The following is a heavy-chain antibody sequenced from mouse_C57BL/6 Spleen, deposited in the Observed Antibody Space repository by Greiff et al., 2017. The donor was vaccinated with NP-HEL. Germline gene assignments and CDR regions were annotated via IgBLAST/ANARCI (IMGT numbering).Heavy chain of an antibody. CDR3: AREDVFAY. CDR1: GYTFTDYY. Sequence: VQLKQSGAELVRPGASVKLSCKASGYTFTDYYINWVKQRPGQGLEWIARIYPGSGNTYYNEKFKGKATLTAEKSSSTAYMQLSSLTSEDSAVYFCAREDVFAYWGQGTLVTVSA. V-gene: IGHV1-76*01. CDR2: IYPGSGNT. J-gene: IGHJ3*01.